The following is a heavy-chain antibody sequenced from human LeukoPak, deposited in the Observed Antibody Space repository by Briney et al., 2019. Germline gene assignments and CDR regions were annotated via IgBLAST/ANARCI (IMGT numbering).Heavy chain of an antibody. D-gene: IGHD1-26*01. V-gene: IGHV4-59*08. CDR2: IHYSGST. CDR3: ARHSRTYYDFDY. Sequence: SETLSLTCTVSGGSITNYSWSWIRQPPGQGLEWIGYIHYSGSTNYNPSLKSRVSISVDMSTHQFSLKLTSVTAADTAVYYCARHSRTYYDFDYWGQGTLVTVSS. CDR1: GGSITNYS. J-gene: IGHJ4*02.